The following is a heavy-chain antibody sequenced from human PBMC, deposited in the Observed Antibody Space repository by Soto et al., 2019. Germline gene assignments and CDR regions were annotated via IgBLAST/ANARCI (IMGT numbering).Heavy chain of an antibody. CDR2: ISYDGTNQ. J-gene: IGHJ4*02. CDR3: AGGQYYFDY. CDR1: GFPFSSYG. D-gene: IGHD2-15*01. Sequence: QVQLVESGGGVVQPGRSLRLSCAASGFPFSSYGMHWVRQAPGKGLDWVALISYDGTNQYYADSVKGRFTVSRDNSKNTLYLHMSCLRAEDTAVYYCAGGQYYFDYCGQGTLVSVSS. V-gene: IGHV3-30*03.